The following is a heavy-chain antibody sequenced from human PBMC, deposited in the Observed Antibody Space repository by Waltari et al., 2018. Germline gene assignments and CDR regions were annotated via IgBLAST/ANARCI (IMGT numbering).Heavy chain of an antibody. Sequence: DVQLVESGGGLVPPGGSLRLSCAASGFTFSTYGMNWVRQAPGKGLEWVAYISSTTITTYYADSVKGRFTISRDNAKTSLYLQMNSLRADDTAVYFCARMGMIIAWEFGYWGQGTLLTVSS. D-gene: IGHD3-22*01. CDR2: ISSTTITT. J-gene: IGHJ4*02. V-gene: IGHV3-48*01. CDR1: GFTFSTYG. CDR3: ARMGMIIAWEFGY.